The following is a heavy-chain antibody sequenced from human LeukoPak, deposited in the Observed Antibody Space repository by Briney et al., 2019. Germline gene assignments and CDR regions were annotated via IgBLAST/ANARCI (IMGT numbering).Heavy chain of an antibody. CDR3: ARARLIPGADFDY. CDR1: GGSISSYY. J-gene: IGHJ4*02. Sequence: PSETLSLTCTVPGGSISSYYWSWIRQPPGKGLEWIGYIYYSGSTNYNPSLKSRVTISVDTSKNQFSLKLSSVTAADTAVYYCARARLIPGADFDYWGQGTLVTVSS. D-gene: IGHD2-2*01. V-gene: IGHV4-59*01. CDR2: IYYSGST.